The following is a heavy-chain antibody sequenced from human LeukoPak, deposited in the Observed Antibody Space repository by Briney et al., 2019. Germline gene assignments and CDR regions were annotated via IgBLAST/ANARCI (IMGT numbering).Heavy chain of an antibody. CDR1: GFSFTNYW. J-gene: IGHJ4*02. CDR2: IKEDGSDK. CDR3: ARDTGYNTFDY. V-gene: IGHV3-7*05. Sequence: GGSLRLSCAASGFSFTNYWMSWVRQAPGKGLEWVANIKEDGSDKYYVDSVKGRFTISRDNAKNSQYLQMNSLRAEDTAVYYCARDTGYNTFDYWGQGTLVTVSS. D-gene: IGHD5-24*01.